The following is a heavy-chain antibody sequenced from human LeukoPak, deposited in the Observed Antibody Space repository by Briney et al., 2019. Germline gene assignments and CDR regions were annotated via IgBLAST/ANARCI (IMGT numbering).Heavy chain of an antibody. Sequence: PSQTLSLTCTVSGGSISSGTYYWSWIRQPAGKGLEWIGRIYTSGSTNYNPSLKSRVTISVDTSKNQFSLKLSSVTAADTAVYYCARDKIEDSGYHKWFDPWGQGTLVTVSS. D-gene: IGHD3-22*01. V-gene: IGHV4-61*02. J-gene: IGHJ5*02. CDR2: IYTSGST. CDR1: GGSISSGTYY. CDR3: ARDKIEDSGYHKWFDP.